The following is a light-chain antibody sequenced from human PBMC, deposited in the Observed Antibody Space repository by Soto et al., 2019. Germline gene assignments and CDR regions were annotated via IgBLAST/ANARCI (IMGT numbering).Light chain of an antibody. J-gene: IGLJ7*01. CDR3: CSYGGSRAV. Sequence: QSALTQPASVSGSPGQSITISCTGTSSDVGSHNLVSWYQQHPGQAPKLMIYEVSKRPLGVSARFSASKSGHTASLTIYGLQAEDEAEYYCCSYGGSRAVFGGGTQLTVL. CDR1: SSDVGSHNL. V-gene: IGLV2-23*02. CDR2: EVS.